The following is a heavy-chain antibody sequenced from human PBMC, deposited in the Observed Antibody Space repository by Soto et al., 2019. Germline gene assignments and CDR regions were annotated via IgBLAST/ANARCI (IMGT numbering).Heavy chain of an antibody. V-gene: IGHV4-59*01. CDR2: IYHSGTT. Sequence: SETLSLTCTVSGGSISSYYWSWIRQPPGEGLEWIGYIYHSGTTSYNPSLKSRVTISIDTSKNQFSLRLNSVTAADTAVYYCAREVQYWFDPWGQGTLVTVSS. CDR1: GGSISSYY. D-gene: IGHD1-1*01. J-gene: IGHJ5*02. CDR3: AREVQYWFDP.